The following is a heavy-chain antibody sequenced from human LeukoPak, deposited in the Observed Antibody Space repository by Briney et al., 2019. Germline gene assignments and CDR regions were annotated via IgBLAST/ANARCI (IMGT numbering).Heavy chain of an antibody. D-gene: IGHD2-21*01. Sequence: GGSLRLSCAASGFTSSNYAMSWVRQAPGKGLKWVSSLSDNGGSPYYADSVKGRFTISRDNSKNTLYLHMNSLRVEDTAVYYCAKDPETYSSRWFDSWGQGTLVTVSS. V-gene: IGHV3-23*01. CDR1: GFTSSNYA. J-gene: IGHJ5*01. CDR2: LSDNGGSP. CDR3: AKDPETYSSRWFDS.